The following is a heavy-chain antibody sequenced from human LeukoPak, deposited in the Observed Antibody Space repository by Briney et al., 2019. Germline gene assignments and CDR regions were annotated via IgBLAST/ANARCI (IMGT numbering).Heavy chain of an antibody. CDR2: IIPIFGTA. Sequence: ASVKVSXKASGGTFSSYAISWVRQAPGQGLEWMGRIIPIFGTANYAQKFQGRVTITTDESTSTAYMELSSLRSEDTAVYYCARGTYPLRWLQLNYWGQGTLVTVSS. CDR1: GGTFSSYA. CDR3: ARGTYPLRWLQLNY. J-gene: IGHJ4*02. D-gene: IGHD5-24*01. V-gene: IGHV1-69*05.